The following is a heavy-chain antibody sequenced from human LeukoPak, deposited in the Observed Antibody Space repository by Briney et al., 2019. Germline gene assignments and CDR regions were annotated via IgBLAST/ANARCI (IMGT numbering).Heavy chain of an antibody. CDR2: IYYSGST. J-gene: IGHJ6*02. D-gene: IGHD5-12*01. CDR1: GGSISSSSYY. CDR3: ARDRMVATGYYYYGMDV. Sequence: SETLSLTCTVSGGSISSSSYYWGWIRQPPGKGLEWIGSIYYSGSTYYNPSLKSRVTISVDKSKNQFSLKLSSVTAADTAVYYCARDRMVATGYYYYGMDVWGQGTTVTVSS. V-gene: IGHV4-39*07.